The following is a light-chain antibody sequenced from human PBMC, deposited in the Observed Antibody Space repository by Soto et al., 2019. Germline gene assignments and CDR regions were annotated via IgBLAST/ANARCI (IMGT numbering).Light chain of an antibody. CDR2: SAS. J-gene: IGKJ5*01. CDR3: HKFNTAPLT. Sequence: DIQMTQSPSSLSASVGDRVTITCRASQDISVYLAWYQQKPGQVPKLLSYSASTLQSGVPSRFSGSGSGTDFTLTISSLQPEDVATYYCHKFNTAPLTFGQGTLLEIK. V-gene: IGKV1-27*01. CDR1: QDISVY.